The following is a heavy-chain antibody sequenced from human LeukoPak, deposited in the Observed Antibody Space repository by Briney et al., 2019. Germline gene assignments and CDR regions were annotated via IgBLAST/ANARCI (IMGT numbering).Heavy chain of an antibody. CDR3: ARAWRYTDWFDP. CDR2: INPSDGST. V-gene: IGHV1-46*01. D-gene: IGHD1-14*01. Sequence: ASVKVSCKASGYTFTSFYMHWLRQAPGQGLEWMGVINPSDGSTTYAQKFQGRVTVTRDASTSTVYMELSSLRSEDTAVYYCARAWRYTDWFDPWGQGTLVTVSS. CDR1: GYTFTSFY. J-gene: IGHJ5*02.